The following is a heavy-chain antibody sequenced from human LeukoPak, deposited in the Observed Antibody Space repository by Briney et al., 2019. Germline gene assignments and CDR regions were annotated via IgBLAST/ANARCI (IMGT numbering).Heavy chain of an antibody. V-gene: IGHV3-21*01. J-gene: IGHJ5*02. Sequence: GSLRLSCAASGFTFSTYSMNWVRQAPGKGLEWVSFISGGGSYIYYAESVKGRFTISRDNAKNSLYLQMNGLRAEDTAIYYCARDRVASGRFGEVASWGQGTLVTVSS. CDR1: GFTFSTYS. CDR3: ARDRVASGRFGEVAS. D-gene: IGHD3-10*01. CDR2: ISGGGSYI.